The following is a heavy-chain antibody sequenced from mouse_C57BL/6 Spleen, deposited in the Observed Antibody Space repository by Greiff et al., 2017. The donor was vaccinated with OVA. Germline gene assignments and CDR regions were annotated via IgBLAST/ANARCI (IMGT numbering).Heavy chain of an antibody. CDR1: GYTFTDYE. J-gene: IGHJ1*03. Sequence: QVQLQQSGAELVRPGASVTLSCKASGYTFTDYEMHWVKQTPVHGLEWIGAIDPETGGTAYNQKFKGKAILTADKSSSTAYMELRSLTSEDSAAYYCTGRGNSWYFDVWGTGTTVTVSS. CDR2: IDPETGGT. V-gene: IGHV1-15*01. CDR3: TGRGNSWYFDV. D-gene: IGHD2-1*01.